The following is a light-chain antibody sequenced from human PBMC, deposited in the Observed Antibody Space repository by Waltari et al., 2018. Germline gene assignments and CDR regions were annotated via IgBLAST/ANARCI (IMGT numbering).Light chain of an antibody. V-gene: IGKV4-1*01. CDR1: QSVLYSSNNKNY. CDR2: WAS. CDR3: QQYYSTPPRT. Sequence: DIVMTQSPDSLAVSLGERATINCKSSQSVLYSSNNKNYLAWYQQKPGQPPKLLIYWASTRESGVPDGFSGSGSGTDFTLTISSLQAEDVAVYYCQQYYSTPPRTFGQGTKVEIK. J-gene: IGKJ1*01.